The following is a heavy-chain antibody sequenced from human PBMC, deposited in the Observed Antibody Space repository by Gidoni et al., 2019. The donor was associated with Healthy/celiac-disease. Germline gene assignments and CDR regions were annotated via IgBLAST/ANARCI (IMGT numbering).Heavy chain of an antibody. CDR3: ARETGSVVTSPRGAFDI. Sequence: QVQLQESGPGLVKPSETLSLTCPVSGGSISSYYWSWIRQPPGKGLEWIGYIYYSGSTNYNPSLKSRVTISVDTSKNQFYLKLSSVTAADTAVYYCARETGSVVTSPRGAFDIWGQGTMVTVAA. CDR2: IYYSGST. V-gene: IGHV4-59*01. D-gene: IGHD2-21*02. J-gene: IGHJ3*02. CDR1: GGSISSYY.